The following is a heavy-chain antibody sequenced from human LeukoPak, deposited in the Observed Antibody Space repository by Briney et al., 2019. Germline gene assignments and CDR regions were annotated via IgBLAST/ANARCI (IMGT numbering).Heavy chain of an antibody. J-gene: IGHJ4*02. CDR3: ARARWYYYGSGTGPFDY. D-gene: IGHD3-10*01. CDR1: GVSISSGSYY. Sequence: TTSETLSLTCTVSGVSISSGSYYWSWIRQPAGKGLEWIGRIYTSGSTNYNPSLKSRVTISVDTSKNQFSLKLSSVTAADTAVYYCARARWYYYGSGTGPFDYWGQGTLVTVSS. CDR2: IYTSGST. V-gene: IGHV4-61*02.